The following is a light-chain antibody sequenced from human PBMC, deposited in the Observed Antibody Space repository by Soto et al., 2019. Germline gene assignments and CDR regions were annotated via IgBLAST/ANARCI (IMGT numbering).Light chain of an antibody. V-gene: IGKV1-5*01. CDR2: DVS. J-gene: IGKJ1*01. Sequence: DIHMTQSPSTLSASVLDRFTITCRASQSISDSLAWYQQKPGKAPDLLISDVSSLERGVASRLSGSGSGTEFTLTISSMQSDDFATYYCQQYHGYSRTFGQGTKVDIK. CDR1: QSISDS. CDR3: QQYHGYSRT.